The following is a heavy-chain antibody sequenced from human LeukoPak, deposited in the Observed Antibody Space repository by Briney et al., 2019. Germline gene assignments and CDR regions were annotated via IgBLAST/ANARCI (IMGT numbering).Heavy chain of an antibody. J-gene: IGHJ4*02. CDR2: IIPIFDTP. Sequence: GASVKVSCKASGGTFSTYAINWVRQAPGQGLEWMGGIIPIFDTPNYAQKFQGRVTITADKSTSTAYMELSSLRSEDTAVYFCARGFSGPATPYFDYWGQETLVTVSS. CDR3: ARGFSGPATPYFDY. CDR1: GGTFSTYA. D-gene: IGHD2-15*01. V-gene: IGHV1-69*06.